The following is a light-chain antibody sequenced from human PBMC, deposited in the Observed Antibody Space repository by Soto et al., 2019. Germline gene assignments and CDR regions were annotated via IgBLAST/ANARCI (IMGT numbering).Light chain of an antibody. CDR2: DAS. V-gene: IGKV1-5*01. J-gene: IGKJ1*01. CDR3: QQYNSYPLT. CDR1: QSISSW. Sequence: DIQTTQSPSTLSASVGDRVTITCRASQSISSWLAWYQQKPGKAPKLLIYDASSLESGVPSRFSGSGSGTEFTLTISSLQPDDFATYYCQQYNSYPLTFGQGTKVEIK.